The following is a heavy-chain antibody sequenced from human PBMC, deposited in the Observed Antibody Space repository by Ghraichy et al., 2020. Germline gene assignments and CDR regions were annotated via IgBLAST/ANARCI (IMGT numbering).Heavy chain of an antibody. D-gene: IGHD4-23*01. CDR2: ISGSGGST. Sequence: GESLNISCAASGFTFSSYAMSWVRQAPGKGLEWVSAISGSGGSTYYADSVKGRFTISRDNSKNTLYLQMNSLRAEDTAVYYCAKDQFRGRGIRNSGNFDYWGQGTLVTVSS. CDR3: AKDQFRGRGIRNSGNFDY. CDR1: GFTFSSYA. V-gene: IGHV3-23*01. J-gene: IGHJ4*02.